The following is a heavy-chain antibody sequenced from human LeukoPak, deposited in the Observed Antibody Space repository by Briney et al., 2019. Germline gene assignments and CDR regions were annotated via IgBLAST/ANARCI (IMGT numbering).Heavy chain of an antibody. D-gene: IGHD2-2*02. CDR2: INHSGST. J-gene: IGHJ5*02. CDR1: GGSFSGYY. V-gene: IGHV4-34*01. Sequence: SETLSLTCAVYGGSFSGYYWSWIRQPPGKGLEWIGEINHSGSTNYNPSLKSRVTISVDTSKNQFSLKLSSVTAADTAVYYCARDSGDIVVVPAAIPGFDPWGQGTLVTVSS. CDR3: ARDSGDIVVVPAAIPGFDP.